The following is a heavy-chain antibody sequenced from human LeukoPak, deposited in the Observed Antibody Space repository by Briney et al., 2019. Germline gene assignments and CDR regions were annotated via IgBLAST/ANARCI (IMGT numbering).Heavy chain of an antibody. D-gene: IGHD1-1*01. CDR1: GASISSSNYY. V-gene: IGHV4-39*01. CDR3: ARYRTTGTMY. Sequence: PSETLSLTCTVSGASISSSNYYWGWIRQPPGKGLEWIGSMYYGGSTYYNPALQSRVTISVDTSKNQFSLKLSSVTAADTAVYYCARYRTTGTMYWGQGTLVTVSS. J-gene: IGHJ4*02. CDR2: MYYGGST.